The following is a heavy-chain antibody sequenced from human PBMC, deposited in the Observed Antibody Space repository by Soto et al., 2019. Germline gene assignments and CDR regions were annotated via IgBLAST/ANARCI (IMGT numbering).Heavy chain of an antibody. Sequence: PGGSLRLSCAASGFTFSSYAMSWVRQAPGKGLEWVSAISGSGGSTYYADSVKGRFTISRDNSKNMLYLQLSSLRAEDTAIYFCAKDPNGDYVGAFDSWGQGSLVTVSS. CDR3: AKDPNGDYVGAFDS. J-gene: IGHJ4*02. CDR2: ISGSGGST. D-gene: IGHD4-17*01. CDR1: GFTFSSYA. V-gene: IGHV3-23*01.